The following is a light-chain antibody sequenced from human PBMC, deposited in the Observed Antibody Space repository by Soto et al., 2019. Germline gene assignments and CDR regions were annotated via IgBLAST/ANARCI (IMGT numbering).Light chain of an antibody. J-gene: IGLJ1*01. V-gene: IGLV2-14*01. CDR3: SSYTNTNTYV. CDR2: EVI. CDR1: SIDVGAYDS. Sequence: QSVLTQPASVSGSPGQSITISCTGTSIDVGAYDSVSWYQQHPGKAPKLMIYEVINRSSGVSNRFSGSKSGNTASLTISGLQAEDEADYHCSSYTNTNTYVFGTGTKVTVL.